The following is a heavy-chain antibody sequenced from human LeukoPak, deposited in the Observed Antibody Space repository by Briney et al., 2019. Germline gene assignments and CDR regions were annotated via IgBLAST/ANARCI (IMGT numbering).Heavy chain of an antibody. J-gene: IGHJ4*02. CDR1: GFTSSSYA. CDR3: AKVVGATTRGYFDY. CDR2: ISSSGGST. Sequence: SGGSLRLSCAASGFTSSSYAMSGVRQAPGKGLVGVLTISSSGGSTYYADSVKGRFTISRDNSKNTLYLQMNSLRAEDTAVYYCAKVVGATTRGYFDYWGQGTLVTVSS. V-gene: IGHV3-23*01. D-gene: IGHD1-26*01.